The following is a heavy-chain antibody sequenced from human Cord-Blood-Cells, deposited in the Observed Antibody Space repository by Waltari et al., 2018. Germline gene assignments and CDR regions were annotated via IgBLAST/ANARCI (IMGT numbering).Heavy chain of an antibody. CDR2: INPNSGGT. Sequence: QVQLVQSGAEVKKPGASVKVSCKASGYTFTGYYMHWVRQAPGPGLEWMGWINPNSGGTNYAQTFKGRVTMTRDTSISTAYMELSRLRSDDTAVYYCARDGCSSTSCYAFDIWGQGTMVTVSS. V-gene: IGHV1-2*02. D-gene: IGHD2-2*01. CDR1: GYTFTGYY. CDR3: ARDGCSSTSCYAFDI. J-gene: IGHJ3*02.